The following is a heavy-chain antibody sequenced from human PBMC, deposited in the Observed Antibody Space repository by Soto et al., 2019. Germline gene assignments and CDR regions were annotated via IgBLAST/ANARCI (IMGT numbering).Heavy chain of an antibody. CDR2: IYSGGST. D-gene: IGHD3-10*01. CDR1: GFTVSSNY. Sequence: QLGGSLRLSCAASGFTVSSNYMSWVRQAPGKGLEWVSVIYSGGSTYYADSVKGRFTISRDNSKNTLYLQMNSLRAEDTAVYYCARERGPDRTKFFDYWGQGTLVNGSS. J-gene: IGHJ4*02. V-gene: IGHV3-66*01. CDR3: ARERGPDRTKFFDY.